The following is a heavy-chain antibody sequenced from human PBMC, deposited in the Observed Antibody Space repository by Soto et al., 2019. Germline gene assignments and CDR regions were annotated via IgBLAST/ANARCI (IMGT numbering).Heavy chain of an antibody. CDR1: GFTFSSYW. J-gene: IGHJ5*02. D-gene: IGHD3-16*01. CDR2: IDYDGGTT. Sequence: EVQLVESGGGLVQPGGSLRLSCAASGFTFSSYWMHWVRQAPGKGLEWVSRIDYDGGTTSYADSVKGRFTISRYNAKNTLYLQMRSLTAEDTAVYYCARVARGAWGIFDPWGQGTLVTVSP. V-gene: IGHV3-74*01. CDR3: ARVARGAWGIFDP.